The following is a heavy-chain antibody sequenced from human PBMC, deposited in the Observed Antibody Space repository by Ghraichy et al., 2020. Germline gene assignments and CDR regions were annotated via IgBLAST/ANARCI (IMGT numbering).Heavy chain of an antibody. CDR3: ARESDWITKRDAFDI. D-gene: IGHD1-1*01. V-gene: IGHV1-8*01. CDR2: MNPNSGNT. J-gene: IGHJ3*02. Sequence: ASVKVSCKASGYTFTSYDINWVRQATGQGLEWMGWMNPNSGNTGYAQKFQGRVTMTRNTSISTAYMELSRRRSEDTAVYYCARESDWITKRDAFDIWGQGTMVTVSS. CDR1: GYTFTSYD.